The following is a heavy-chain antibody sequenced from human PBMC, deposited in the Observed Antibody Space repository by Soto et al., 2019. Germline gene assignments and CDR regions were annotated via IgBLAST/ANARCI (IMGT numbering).Heavy chain of an antibody. V-gene: IGHV2-70*04. D-gene: IGHD3-10*01. CDR3: ARTAGYYRGRQFDY. J-gene: IGHJ4*02. CDR2: IDWDDDK. Sequence: SGPTLVNPTQTLTLTCTFSGFSLGTTGMRVSWIRQPPGKALEWLARIDWDDDKFYSTSLKTRLTISKDTSKNQVVLRMTNMDPADTATYYCARTAGYYRGRQFDYWGQGTLVTVSS. CDR1: GFSLGTTGMR.